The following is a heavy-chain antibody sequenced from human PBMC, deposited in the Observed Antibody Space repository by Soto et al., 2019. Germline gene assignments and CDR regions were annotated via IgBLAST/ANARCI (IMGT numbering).Heavy chain of an antibody. V-gene: IGHV2-70*04. D-gene: IGHD3-10*01. CDR3: ARTAGYYRGRQFDY. J-gene: IGHJ4*02. CDR2: IDWDDDK. Sequence: SGPTLVNPTQTLTLTCTFSGFSLGTTGMRVSWIRQPPGKALEWLARIDWDDDKFYSTSLKTRLTISKDTSKNQVVLRMTNMDPADTATYYCARTAGYYRGRQFDYWGQGTLVTVSS. CDR1: GFSLGTTGMR.